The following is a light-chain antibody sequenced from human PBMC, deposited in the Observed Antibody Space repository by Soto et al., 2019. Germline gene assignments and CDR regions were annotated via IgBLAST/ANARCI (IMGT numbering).Light chain of an antibody. CDR1: SSDVGGYNY. J-gene: IGLJ1*01. V-gene: IGLV2-14*01. CDR2: EVT. Sequence: QSALTQPASVSGSAGQSITISCTGTSSDVGGYNYVCWYQQYPGKAPKLLIYEVTNRPSGVSSRFSGSKSGNTASLTISGLQAEDEADYYCSSFASSSTYVFGTGTKVTVL. CDR3: SSFASSSTYV.